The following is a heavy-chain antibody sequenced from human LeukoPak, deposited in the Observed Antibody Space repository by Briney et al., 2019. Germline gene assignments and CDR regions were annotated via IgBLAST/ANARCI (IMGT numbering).Heavy chain of an antibody. CDR1: GFTFRNYW. V-gene: IGHV3-7*03. J-gene: IGHJ6*02. CDR2: IRPDGSQK. D-gene: IGHD2-2*01. Sequence: GGSLRLSCAASGFTFRNYWMSWVRQAPGEGLEWVANIRPDGSQKYYVDSARGRFTISRDNAKSSLYLQMSSLRPEDTATYYCARDFQPRYCSSSSCSPAWGQGTTVTVSS. CDR3: ARDFQPRYCSSSSCSPA.